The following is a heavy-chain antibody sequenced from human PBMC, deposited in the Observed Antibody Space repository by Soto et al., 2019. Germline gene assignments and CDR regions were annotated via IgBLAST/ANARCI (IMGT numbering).Heavy chain of an antibody. Sequence: QLQLQESGPGLVKPSETLSLTCTVSGGSISSSSYYWGWIRQPPGKGLEWIGSIYYSGSTYYNPSLKSRVTISVDTSKNQFSLKLSSVTAADTAVYYCARLKGPGMIPTIDYWGQGTLVTVSS. CDR3: ARLKGPGMIPTIDY. D-gene: IGHD3-22*01. CDR1: GGSISSSSYY. J-gene: IGHJ4*02. V-gene: IGHV4-39*01. CDR2: IYYSGST.